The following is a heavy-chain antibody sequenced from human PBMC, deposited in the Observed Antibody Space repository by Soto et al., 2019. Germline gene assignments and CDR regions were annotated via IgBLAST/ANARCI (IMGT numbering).Heavy chain of an antibody. CDR2: TKNKAQSYTT. V-gene: IGHV3-72*01. CDR1: GFTLSDHY. D-gene: IGHD2-8*02. J-gene: IGHJ4*02. Sequence: EVQLVESGGGLVQPGGSLRLSCAASGFTLSDHYMDWVRQAPGKGLEWVGRTKNKAQSYTTEYAAYVKGRFTISRDDSESPLYLQMNSLETEDTAVYYCARWTSGACDCWGQRTLVNVSS. CDR3: ARWTSGACDC.